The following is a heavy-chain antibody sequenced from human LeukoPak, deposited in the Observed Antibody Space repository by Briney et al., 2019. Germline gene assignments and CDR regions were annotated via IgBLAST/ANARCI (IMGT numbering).Heavy chain of an antibody. J-gene: IGHJ6*02. CDR2: ISGSGSST. Sequence: GGSLRLSCAASGFTFSSYAMSWVRQAPGKVLEWVSGISGSGSSTYYADSVKGRFTISRDNSKNTLDLQMNSLRAEDTAVYYCAKGRMTLYNNGMDVWGQGTTVTVSS. D-gene: IGHD1-14*01. CDR3: AKGRMTLYNNGMDV. V-gene: IGHV3-23*01. CDR1: GFTFSSYA.